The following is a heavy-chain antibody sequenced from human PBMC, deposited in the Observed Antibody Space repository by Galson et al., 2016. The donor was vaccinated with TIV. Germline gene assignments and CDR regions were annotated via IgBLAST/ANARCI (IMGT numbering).Heavy chain of an antibody. Sequence: CAISGDSVSSTSAAWNWIRQSPSRGLEWLGRTYYRSTWYNDYAASLKRRITINPDTYKNQFSLQLTSVTPADAAVYYCARGAPSVFGVIMTLDYWGQGTLVTVSS. CDR2: TYYRSTWYN. J-gene: IGHJ4*02. V-gene: IGHV6-1*01. CDR1: GDSVSSTSAA. D-gene: IGHD3-3*01. CDR3: ARGAPSVFGVIMTLDY.